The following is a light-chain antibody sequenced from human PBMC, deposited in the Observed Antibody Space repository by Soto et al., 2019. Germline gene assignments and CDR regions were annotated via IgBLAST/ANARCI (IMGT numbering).Light chain of an antibody. CDR2: GNR. CDR1: SSNLGAGYD. CDR3: QSYVYSLTASV. J-gene: IGLJ3*02. V-gene: IGLV1-40*01. Sequence: QSVLTQPPSVSGAPGKRVTISCTGNSSNLGAGYDVHWYQPLPGAANKLVIFGNRNRPSGVPARFSGSKSVTSASLAITGLTAEDEADYYCQSYVYSLTASVFGGGTKLTVL.